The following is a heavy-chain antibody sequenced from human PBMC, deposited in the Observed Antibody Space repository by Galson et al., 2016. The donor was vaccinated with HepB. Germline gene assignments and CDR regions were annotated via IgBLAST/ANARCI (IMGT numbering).Heavy chain of an antibody. J-gene: IGHJ3*02. CDR2: IYLGDSHI. D-gene: IGHD3-9*01. CDR1: GYSTTTYW. CDR3: ARPAHTYYDFLTGHQEADAFDI. V-gene: IGHV5-51*01. Sequence: QSGAEVKKPGESLKISCKASGYSTTTYWIGWVRQMPGKGLEWMGVIYLGDSHIKYSPSFQGQVTISADRSISTAYLQWSSLKASDTAMYYCARPAHTYYDFLTGHQEADAFDIWGRGTLVTVSS.